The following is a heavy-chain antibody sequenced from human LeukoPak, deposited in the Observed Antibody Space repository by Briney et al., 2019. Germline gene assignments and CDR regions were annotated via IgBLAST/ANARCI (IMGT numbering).Heavy chain of an antibody. V-gene: IGHV1-2*02. CDR3: AREIVDATSQDY. J-gene: IGHJ4*02. Sequence: GASVKVSCKASGYTFTGYYLHWVRQAPGQGLEWMGWINPNSGGTNYAQKFQGRVTMTRDTSISTAYMELSRLRYDDTAVYYCAREIVDATSQDYWGQGTLVTVSS. D-gene: IGHD1-26*01. CDR2: INPNSGGT. CDR1: GYTFTGYY.